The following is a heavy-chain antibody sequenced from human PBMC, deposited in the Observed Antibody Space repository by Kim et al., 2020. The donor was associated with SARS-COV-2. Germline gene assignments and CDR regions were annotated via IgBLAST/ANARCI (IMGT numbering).Heavy chain of an antibody. V-gene: IGHV4-59*01. J-gene: IGHJ4*02. CDR3: ARDDSGYGDYDY. Sequence: NDNPSLNRRVTISVATSKNQFSLKLSSVTAADTAVYYCARDDSGYGDYDYWGQGTLVTVSS. D-gene: IGHD4-17*01.